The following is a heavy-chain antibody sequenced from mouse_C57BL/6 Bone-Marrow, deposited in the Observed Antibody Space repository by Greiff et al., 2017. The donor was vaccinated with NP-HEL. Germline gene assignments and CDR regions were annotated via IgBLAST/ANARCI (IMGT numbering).Heavy chain of an antibody. CDR2: IYPRSGNS. CDR3: ARYYYGSRGWFAY. V-gene: IGHV1-81*01. J-gene: IGHJ3*01. Sequence: VQLQQSGAELARPGASVKLSCKASGYTFTSYGISWVQQRTGQGLEWIGEIYPRSGNSSYNENFKGKATLTADKSSSTTYMELRSRTSEDSAVYFCARYYYGSRGWFAYWGQGTLVTVSA. CDR1: GYTFTSYG. D-gene: IGHD1-1*01.